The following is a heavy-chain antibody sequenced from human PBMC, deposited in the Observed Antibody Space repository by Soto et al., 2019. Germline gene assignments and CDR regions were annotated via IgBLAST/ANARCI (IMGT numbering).Heavy chain of an antibody. V-gene: IGHV3-74*01. Sequence: EVQLVESGGGLVQPGGSLRLSCAASGIIFTNYWMRWVRQAPGKGLVWVSRIDNDGSGTSFADSVKGRFTISRDNAKNTVYMQMNSLRAEDTAVYYCTTVVEYWGQGTMVTVSS. CDR2: IDNDGSGT. CDR1: GIIFTNYW. J-gene: IGHJ4*02. CDR3: TTVVEY.